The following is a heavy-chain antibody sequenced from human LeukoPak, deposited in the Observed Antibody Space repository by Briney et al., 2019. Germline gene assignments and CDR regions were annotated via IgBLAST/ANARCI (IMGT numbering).Heavy chain of an antibody. CDR3: ARDTEATGLFDP. D-gene: IGHD1-14*01. CDR2: IYYSGST. V-gene: IGHV4-31*03. CDR1: GGSISSGGYY. J-gene: IGHJ5*02. Sequence: SETLSLTCTVSGGSISSGGYYWSWLRQHPGKGLEWIGYIYYSGSTYYNPSLKSRVTITVDTSKNQHSLKLSSVTAADTAVYYCARDTEATGLFDPWGQGTLVTVSS.